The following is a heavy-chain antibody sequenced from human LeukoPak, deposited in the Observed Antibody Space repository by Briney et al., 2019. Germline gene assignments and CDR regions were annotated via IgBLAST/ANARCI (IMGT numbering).Heavy chain of an antibody. J-gene: IGHJ4*02. Sequence: GGSLRLSCVTSGFTFSHYYMTWIRQAPGKGLEWVSYISGTGNNKYYADSVKGRFTISRDNAQNSLYLQMSSLRAEDTAMYYCARDYSESEYFSDYWGQGSLVAVSS. CDR2: ISGTGNNK. CDR1: GFTFSHYY. D-gene: IGHD1-26*01. V-gene: IGHV3-11*01. CDR3: ARDYSESEYFSDY.